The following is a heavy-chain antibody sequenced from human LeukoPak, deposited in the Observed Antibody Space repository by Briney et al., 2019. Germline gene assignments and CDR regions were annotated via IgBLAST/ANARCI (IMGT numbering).Heavy chain of an antibody. J-gene: IGHJ3*02. V-gene: IGHV4-59*01. CDR3: ARDWRDAFDI. CDR2: IYYSGTT. CDR1: GFTFSSYA. D-gene: IGHD3-3*01. Sequence: PGGSLRLSCAASGFTFSSYAMSWIRQPPGKGLEWIGYIYYSGTTNYNPSLKSRVTISVDTSKNQSSLKLSSVTAADTAVYYCARDWRDAFDIWGQGTMVTVSS.